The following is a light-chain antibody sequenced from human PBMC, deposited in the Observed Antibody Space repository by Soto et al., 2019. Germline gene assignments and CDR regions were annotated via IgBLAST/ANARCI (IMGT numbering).Light chain of an antibody. CDR2: AAS. CDR3: QQSYSTPRT. Sequence: DIQMTQSPSSLSASVGDRVTITCRASQRISTYLNWYQQKPEKAPKLLIFAASSLQSGVPSRFSGSGSGTDFTLTISSLQHEDFETYYCQQSYSTPRTFGQGTKVDIK. CDR1: QRISTY. V-gene: IGKV1-39*01. J-gene: IGKJ2*01.